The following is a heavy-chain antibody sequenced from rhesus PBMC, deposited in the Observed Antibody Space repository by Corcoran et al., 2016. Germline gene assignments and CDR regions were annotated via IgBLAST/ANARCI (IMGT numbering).Heavy chain of an antibody. CDR3: AREIAAAGPVGVDY. Sequence: QLQLQESGPGLVKPSETLSLTCAVSGGSISGGYGWSWIHQPPGKGLEWIGHIFGSIGSTYYNPSLKSRVTISTDTSKNQFSRKLSSVTAADTAVYYCAREIAAAGPVGVDYWGQGVLVTVSS. D-gene: IGHD6S26*01. V-gene: IGHV4S7*01. CDR2: IFGSIGST. J-gene: IGHJ4*01. CDR1: GGSISGGYG.